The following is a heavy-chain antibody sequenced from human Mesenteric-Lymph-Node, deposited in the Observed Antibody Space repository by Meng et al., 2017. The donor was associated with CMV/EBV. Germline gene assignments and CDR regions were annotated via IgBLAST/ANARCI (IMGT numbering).Heavy chain of an antibody. CDR3: ARRGNYDSDYSEY. CDR2: VHHSGTT. Sequence: RLQESGHGRVKPSETLSLSCIVSGDSISNSTYYWTWIRQPPGKGLEWIGSVHHSGTTYYNPSLKGRLTISVDTSANLFSLRLTTVTAADTATYYCARRGNYDSDYSEYWGQGTLVTVSS. J-gene: IGHJ4*02. CDR1: GDSISNSTYY. D-gene: IGHD3-22*01. V-gene: IGHV4-39*01.